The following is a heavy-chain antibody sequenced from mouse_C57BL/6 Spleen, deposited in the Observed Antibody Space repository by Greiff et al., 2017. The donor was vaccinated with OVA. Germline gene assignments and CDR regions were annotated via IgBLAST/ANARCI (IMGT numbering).Heavy chain of an antibody. Sequence: VQRVESGAELVKPGASVKLSCKASGYTFTEYTIHWVKQRSGQGLEWIGWFYPGSGSIKYNEKFKDKATLTADKSSSTVYMELSRLTSEDSAVYFCARHLHYYGSSYGYFDVWGTGTTVTVSS. J-gene: IGHJ1*03. CDR3: ARHLHYYGSSYGYFDV. CDR1: GYTFTEYT. CDR2: FYPGSGSI. D-gene: IGHD1-1*01. V-gene: IGHV1-62-2*01.